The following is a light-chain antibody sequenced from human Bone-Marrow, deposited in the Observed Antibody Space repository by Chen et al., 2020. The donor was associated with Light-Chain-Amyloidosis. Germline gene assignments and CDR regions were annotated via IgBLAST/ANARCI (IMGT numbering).Light chain of an antibody. CDR2: EDD. V-gene: IGLV6-57*01. CDR1: SGRIATNY. Sequence: NFMLTKPHSVSESPGKTGIISCTRSSGRIATNYVQWYQQRPGSSPTTVIYEDDQRPSGVPDLFSGSIDRSSNSASLTISGLKTEDEADYYCQSYQGSSQGVFGGGTKLTVL. J-gene: IGLJ3*02. CDR3: QSYQGSSQGV.